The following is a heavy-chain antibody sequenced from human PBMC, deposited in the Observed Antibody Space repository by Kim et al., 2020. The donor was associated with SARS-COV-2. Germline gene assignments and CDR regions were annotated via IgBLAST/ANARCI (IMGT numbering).Heavy chain of an antibody. Sequence: SETLSLTCTVSGGSISSYYWSWIRQPPGKGLEWIGNIYYSGSTNYNPSLKSRGTISVDTSTNQFSLKLSSVTAADTAVYYCARVGLYCSSTSCYSDYYYMEVWGTGTPVTVSS. CDR2: IYYSGST. CDR1: GGSISSYY. CDR3: ARVGLYCSSTSCYSDYYYMEV. V-gene: IGHV4-59*01. J-gene: IGHJ6*03. D-gene: IGHD2-2*01.